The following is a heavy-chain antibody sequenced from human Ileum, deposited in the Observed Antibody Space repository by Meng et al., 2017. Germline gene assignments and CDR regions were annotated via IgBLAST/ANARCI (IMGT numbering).Heavy chain of an antibody. V-gene: IGHV4-39*01. CDR3: ARQVNSDGYPRYFDF. CDR1: GGSITSSSYS. Sequence: QLQLQESGPGLVKPWETLSLTLTVSGGSITSSSYSCGWIRQPPGKGLEWIGYIYYSGTTYYNPSLKSRATISEDTAKNQFSLNLSSVTAADTAVYYCARQVNSDGYPRYFDFWGQGTLVTVSS. D-gene: IGHD5-24*01. J-gene: IGHJ4*02. CDR2: IYYSGTT.